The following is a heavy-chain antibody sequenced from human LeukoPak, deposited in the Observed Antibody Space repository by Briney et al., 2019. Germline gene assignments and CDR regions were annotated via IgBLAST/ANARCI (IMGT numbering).Heavy chain of an antibody. D-gene: IGHD1-7*01. CDR3: ARVVRELELRGGPNWFDP. Sequence: ASVKVSCEASGYTFTGYYMHWVRQAPGQGLEWMGRINPNSGGTNYAQKFQGRVTMTRDTSISTAYMELSRLRSDDTAVYYCARVVRELELRGGPNWFDPWGQGTLVTVSP. J-gene: IGHJ5*02. CDR1: GYTFTGYY. V-gene: IGHV1-2*06. CDR2: INPNSGGT.